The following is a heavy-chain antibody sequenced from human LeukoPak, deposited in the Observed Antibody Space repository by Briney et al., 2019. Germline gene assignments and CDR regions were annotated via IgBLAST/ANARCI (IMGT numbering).Heavy chain of an antibody. CDR3: ARDLGYYRADY. Sequence: GGSLRLSCAASGFTFNTYWMSWVRQAPGKGLEWVANIKADGSEAHYVDSVKGRFSISRDNAKNSLYLQMNSLRDNDTAVYYCARDLGYYRADYWGQGTLVTVSS. V-gene: IGHV3-7*04. D-gene: IGHD1-26*01. J-gene: IGHJ4*02. CDR2: IKADGSEA. CDR1: GFTFNTYW.